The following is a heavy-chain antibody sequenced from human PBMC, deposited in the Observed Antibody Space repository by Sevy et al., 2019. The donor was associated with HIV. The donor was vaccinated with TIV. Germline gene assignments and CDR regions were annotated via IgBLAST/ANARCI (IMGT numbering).Heavy chain of an antibody. J-gene: IGHJ5*02. Sequence: GGSLRLSCAASGFTFSSYGMHWVRQAPGKGLEWVAVISYDGSNKYYADSVKGRFTISRDNSKNTLYLQMNSLRAEDTAVYYCAKDRQVAVAGFWFDPWGQGTLVTVSS. D-gene: IGHD6-19*01. CDR1: GFTFSSYG. V-gene: IGHV3-30*18. CDR2: ISYDGSNK. CDR3: AKDRQVAVAGFWFDP.